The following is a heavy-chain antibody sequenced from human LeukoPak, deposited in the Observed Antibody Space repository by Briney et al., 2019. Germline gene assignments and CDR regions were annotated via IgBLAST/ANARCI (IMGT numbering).Heavy chain of an antibody. V-gene: IGHV1-18*01. CDR3: ARDVAYDSSGYYSICDY. D-gene: IGHD3-22*01. J-gene: IGHJ4*02. Sequence: ASVKVSCKASGYTFTSYGISWVRQAPGQGLEWMGWISAYNGNTNYAQKLQGRVIMTTDTSTSTAYMELRSLRSDDTAVYYCARDVAYDSSGYYSICDYWGQGTLVTVSS. CDR2: ISAYNGNT. CDR1: GYTFTSYG.